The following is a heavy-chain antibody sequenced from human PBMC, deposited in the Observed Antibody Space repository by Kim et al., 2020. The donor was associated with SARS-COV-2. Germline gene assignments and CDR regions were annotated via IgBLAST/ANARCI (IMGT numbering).Heavy chain of an antibody. Sequence: ADSVKGRFTISRDNSKNTLYLQMNSLRAEDTAVYYCATSEDYYGTSPSDYWGQGTLVTVSS. J-gene: IGHJ4*02. CDR3: ATSEDYYGTSPSDY. V-gene: IGHV3-23*01. D-gene: IGHD3-22*01.